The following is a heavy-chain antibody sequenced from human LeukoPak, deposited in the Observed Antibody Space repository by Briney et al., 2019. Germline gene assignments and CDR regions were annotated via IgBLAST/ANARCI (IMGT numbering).Heavy chain of an antibody. D-gene: IGHD2-8*01. CDR1: GGSISSGSYY. J-gene: IGHJ4*02. Sequence: SETLSLTCTVSGGSISSGSYYWSWIRQPAGKGLEWIGRIYTSGSTNYNPSLKSRVTISVDTSKNQFSLKLSSVTAADTAVYYCARVKPNHSDYWGQGTLVTVSS. CDR2: IYTSGST. CDR3: ARVKPNHSDY. V-gene: IGHV4-61*02.